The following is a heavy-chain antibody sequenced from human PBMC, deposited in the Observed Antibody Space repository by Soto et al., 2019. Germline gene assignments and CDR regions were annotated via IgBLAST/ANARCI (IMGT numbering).Heavy chain of an antibody. CDR2: ISSDGHHQ. CDR1: GFSFNDYA. CDR3: SRGTYYPQSSGLHADY. D-gene: IGHD3-22*01. V-gene: IGHV3-30*03. Sequence: GGSLRLSCAISGFSFNDYAMYWVRQAPGQGLEWVAIISSDGHHQFYLDNLRGRFTVSRDNSKNTLYLQMNSLRPEDTAVYYCSRGTYYPQSSGLHADYWGPGTVVTVSS. J-gene: IGHJ4*02.